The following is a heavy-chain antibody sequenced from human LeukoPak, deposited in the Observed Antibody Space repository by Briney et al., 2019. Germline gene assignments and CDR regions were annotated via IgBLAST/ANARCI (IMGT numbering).Heavy chain of an antibody. J-gene: IGHJ4*02. D-gene: IGHD3-10*01. CDR3: AKAHVPTMIRGVVSSD. V-gene: IGHV3-7*03. CDR2: IKQDGSEK. Sequence: GGSLRLSCAASGFTFSRYWMTWVRQAPGKGLEWVANIKQDGSEKYYVDSVKGRFTISRDNAKNSLYLQMNSLRAEDTALYYCAKAHVPTMIRGVVSSDWGQGTLVTVSS. CDR1: GFTFSRYW.